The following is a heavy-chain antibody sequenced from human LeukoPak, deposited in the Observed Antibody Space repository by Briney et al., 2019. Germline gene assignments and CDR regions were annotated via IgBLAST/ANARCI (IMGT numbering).Heavy chain of an antibody. J-gene: IGHJ4*02. D-gene: IGHD2-15*01. CDR1: GYTFTTYD. CDR2: ISTYNGHT. Sequence: ASVKVSCKTSGYTFTTYDISWVRQAPGQGLEWMGWISTYNGHTNYAQKLQGRVTMTTDTSTTTAYMEVRSLGSDDTAVYYCARGGGSASSGLDLWGQGTLVTVSS. V-gene: IGHV1-18*01. CDR3: ARGGGSASSGLDL.